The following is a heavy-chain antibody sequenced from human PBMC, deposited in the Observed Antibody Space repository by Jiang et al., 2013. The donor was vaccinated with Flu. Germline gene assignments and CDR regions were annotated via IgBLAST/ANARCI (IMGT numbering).Heavy chain of an antibody. V-gene: IGHV3-9*01. CDR2: IGWNSGSI. CDR1: GFTFDDFA. Sequence: LLESGGAFVQPGRSLRLSCAASGFTFDDFAMHWVRQAPGKGLEWVSGIGWNSGSIVYADSVKGRFTISRDNTKKFLYLQMDSLRVEDTALYYCTKGRYCSSPNCYRGFDPWGQGTLVTVSS. CDR3: TKGRYCSSPNCYRGFDP. D-gene: IGHD2-2*02. J-gene: IGHJ5*02.